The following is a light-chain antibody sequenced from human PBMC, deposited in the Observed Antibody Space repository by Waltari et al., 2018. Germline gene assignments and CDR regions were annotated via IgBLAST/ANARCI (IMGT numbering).Light chain of an antibody. CDR1: QSITNY. Sequence: DILMTQSLSSLSASVGERVSITCRASQSITNYLHWYQQKPGRAPKLLIYATSNSQTGVPSRFSGSGSGTDFTLTISSLQPEDSATYYCQQSYSAPPITFGQGTRLEIK. CDR2: ATS. CDR3: QQSYSAPPIT. J-gene: IGKJ5*01. V-gene: IGKV1-39*01.